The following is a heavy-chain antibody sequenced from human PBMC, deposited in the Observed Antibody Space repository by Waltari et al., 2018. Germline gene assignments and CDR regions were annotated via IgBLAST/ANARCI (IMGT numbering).Heavy chain of an antibody. V-gene: IGHV4-4*02. CDR1: GDSMRTNNW. Sequence: QMQLQESGPGQVMPTGTLSLTCVFSGDSMRTNNWWSWLRKSPEKWLEWIVQVQRSVRTNYNPSFASRVDMSLDMSVNEFSLKVVSATAADTAVYYCARDRGRGLYLDSGGQGTLVTVSP. D-gene: IGHD2-15*01. CDR3: ARDRGRGLYLDS. J-gene: IGHJ4*02. CDR2: VQRSVRT.